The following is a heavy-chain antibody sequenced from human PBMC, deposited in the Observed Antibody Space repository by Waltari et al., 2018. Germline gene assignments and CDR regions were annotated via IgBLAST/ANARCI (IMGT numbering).Heavy chain of an antibody. CDR2: DDKSGHN. J-gene: IGHJ4*02. CDR3: ARLGGVGYNLYDY. Sequence: PTLKGREWIEYDDKSGHNNYHPTLQSRVTISVGTSKKRFSLTLRCVTAGDTAGYYCARLGGVGYNLYDYWGQGTLVTVSS. V-gene: IGHV4-59*12. D-gene: IGHD3-16*01.